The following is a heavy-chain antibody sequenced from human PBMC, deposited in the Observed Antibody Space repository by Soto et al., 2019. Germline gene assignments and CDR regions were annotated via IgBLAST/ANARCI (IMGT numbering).Heavy chain of an antibody. CDR1: GFTFSSYW. CDR2: INSDGSST. Sequence: GSLRLSCAASGFTFSSYWMHWVRQAPGKGLVWVSRINSDGSSTSYADSVKGRFTISRDNSKNTLFLQMNSLRAEDTAVYYCAKEGQYYDILTGYRYYYGMDVWGQGTTVTVSS. V-gene: IGHV3-74*01. CDR3: AKEGQYYDILTGYRYYYGMDV. D-gene: IGHD3-9*01. J-gene: IGHJ6*02.